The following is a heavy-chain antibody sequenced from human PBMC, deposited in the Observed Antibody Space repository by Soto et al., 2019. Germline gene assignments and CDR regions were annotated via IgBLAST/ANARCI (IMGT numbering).Heavy chain of an antibody. D-gene: IGHD5-18*01. V-gene: IGHV3-48*02. J-gene: IGHJ4*02. CDR3: AGYSYGHFEY. Sequence: EVQLVESGGGLVQPGGSLRLSCAASGFTFSSYTMNWVRQAPGKGLEWVSYISSSSSTMYYADSVKGRFTISRDKARNSLYLQLNSLRDEDTAVDYCAGYSYGHFEYWGQGTLVTVSS. CDR2: ISSSSSTM. CDR1: GFTFSSYT.